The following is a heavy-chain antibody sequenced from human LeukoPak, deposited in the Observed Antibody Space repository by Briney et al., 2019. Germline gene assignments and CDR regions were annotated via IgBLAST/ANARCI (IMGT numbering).Heavy chain of an antibody. D-gene: IGHD5-18*01. CDR2: ISSSSSYI. V-gene: IGHV3-21*01. Sequence: GGSLRLSCAAPGFTFSSYSMNWVRQAPGKGLEWVSSISSSSSYIYYADSVKGRFTISRDNAKNSLYLQMNSLRAEDTAVYYCARDKDTAMVYYYYYGMDVWGQGTTVTVSS. CDR1: GFTFSSYS. CDR3: ARDKDTAMVYYYYYGMDV. J-gene: IGHJ6*02.